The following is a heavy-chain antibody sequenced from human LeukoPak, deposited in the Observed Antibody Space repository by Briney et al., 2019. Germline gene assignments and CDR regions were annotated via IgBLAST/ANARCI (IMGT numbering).Heavy chain of an antibody. CDR1: GFTFSSYG. Sequence: GGSLRLSCAASGFTFSSYGMHWVRQAPGKGLEWVAFIRYDESNKYHADSVKGRFTISRDNSKNTLYLQMNSLRAEDTAVYYCAKGFIVVVPAAFDYWGQGTLVTVSS. CDR3: AKGFIVVVPAAFDY. D-gene: IGHD2-2*01. J-gene: IGHJ4*02. V-gene: IGHV3-30*02. CDR2: IRYDESNK.